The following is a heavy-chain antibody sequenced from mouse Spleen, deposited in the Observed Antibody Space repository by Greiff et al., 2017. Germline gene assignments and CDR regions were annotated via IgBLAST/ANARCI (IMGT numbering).Heavy chain of an antibody. D-gene: IGHD2-14*01. V-gene: IGHV1-82*01. J-gene: IGHJ4*01. CDR1: GYAFSSSW. CDR3: ARSAYYRYDYYAMDY. CDR2: IYPGDGDT. Sequence: QVQLQQSGPELVKPGASVKISCKASGYAFSSSWMNWVKQRPGQGLEWIGRIYPGDGDTNYNGKFKGKATLTADKSSSTAYMQLSSLTSVDSAVYYCARSAYYRYDYYAMDYWGQGTSVTVSS.